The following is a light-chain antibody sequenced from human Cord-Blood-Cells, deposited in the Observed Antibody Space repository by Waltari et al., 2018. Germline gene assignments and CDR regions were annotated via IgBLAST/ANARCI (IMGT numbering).Light chain of an antibody. J-gene: IGLJ2*01. Sequence: QSALTQPRSVSGSPGQSVTISCTGTSSDVGGYNSVSWYQQHRCKAPKLMIYNVSKLPSGGPDRFSGSKSGNTASLTISGLQAEDEADYYCCSYAGSYTLAVVFGGGTKLTVL. V-gene: IGLV2-11*01. CDR3: CSYAGSYTLAVV. CDR2: NVS. CDR1: SSDVGGYNS.